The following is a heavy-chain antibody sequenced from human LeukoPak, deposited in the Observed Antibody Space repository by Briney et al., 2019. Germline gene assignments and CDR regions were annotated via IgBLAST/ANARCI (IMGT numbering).Heavy chain of an antibody. D-gene: IGHD6-13*01. CDR2: IYYSGRT. CDR1: GGSISSSNDY. CDR3: ARQGIASDVTPLRWFDP. V-gene: IGHV4-39*01. J-gene: IGHJ5*02. Sequence: PSETLSLTCTVSGGSISSSNDYWGWIRQPPGKGLEWIGSIYYSGRTYYNPSLKGRVTISVDTSKNQFSLKLSSVTAADTAVYYCARQGIASDVTPLRWFDPWGQGTLVTVSS.